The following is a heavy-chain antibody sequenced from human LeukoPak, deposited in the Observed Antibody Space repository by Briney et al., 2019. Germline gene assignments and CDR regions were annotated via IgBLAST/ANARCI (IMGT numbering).Heavy chain of an antibody. J-gene: IGHJ3*02. CDR2: ISSSSSYI. D-gene: IGHD1-20*01. Sequence: GGSLRLSCAASGFTFSSYSMNWVRQAPGKGLEWVSSISSSSSYIYYADSVKGRFTISRDNAKNSLYLQMNSLRAEDTALYYCAKGYNWNDPDAFDIWGQGTMVTVSS. CDR3: AKGYNWNDPDAFDI. CDR1: GFTFSSYS. V-gene: IGHV3-21*04.